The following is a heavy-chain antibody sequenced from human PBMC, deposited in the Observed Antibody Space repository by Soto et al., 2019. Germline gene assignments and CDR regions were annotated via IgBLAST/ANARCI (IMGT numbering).Heavy chain of an antibody. CDR3: AKDVGGHYCTPTSCLYFFHS. V-gene: IGHV3-23*01. CDR2: ISDSGST. J-gene: IGHJ4*02. Sequence: EVQLLESGGGLVQPGGSLRLSCAASGFSFNNYAMNWVRQAPGQGLEWVSTISDSGSTYYADSVKGRFTISRDYSTNTLYLQMKSLRAEDTAVYFCAKDVGGHYCTPTSCLYFFHSWGRGTLVTVSS. CDR1: GFSFNNYA. D-gene: IGHD2-2*01.